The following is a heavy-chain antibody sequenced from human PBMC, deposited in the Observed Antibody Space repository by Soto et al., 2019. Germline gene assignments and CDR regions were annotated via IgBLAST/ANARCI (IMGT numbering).Heavy chain of an antibody. J-gene: IGHJ4*02. Sequence: ASVKVSCKASGYTFTSYGISWVRQAPGQGLEWMGWISAYNGNTNYAQKLQGRVTMTTDTSTSTAYMELRSLRSDDTAVYYCARHARNYDILTGYWNYWGQGTLVTVSS. D-gene: IGHD3-9*01. V-gene: IGHV1-18*01. CDR1: GYTFTSYG. CDR2: ISAYNGNT. CDR3: ARHARNYDILTGYWNY.